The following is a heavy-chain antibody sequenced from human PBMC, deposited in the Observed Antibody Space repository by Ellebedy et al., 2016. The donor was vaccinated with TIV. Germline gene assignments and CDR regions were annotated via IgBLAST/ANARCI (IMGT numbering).Heavy chain of an antibody. J-gene: IGHJ2*01. CDR2: ISYDGRSK. Sequence: GESLKISCAASGFTFIAYGMHWVRQAPDKGLEWVAVISYDGRSKYYADSVKGRFTISRDNSKNTVYLQMNSLRAEDTAVYYCATTHHYDTSGRYWYFDLWGRGTLVTVFS. CDR3: ATTHHYDTSGRYWYFDL. CDR1: GFTFIAYG. D-gene: IGHD3-22*01. V-gene: IGHV3-30*03.